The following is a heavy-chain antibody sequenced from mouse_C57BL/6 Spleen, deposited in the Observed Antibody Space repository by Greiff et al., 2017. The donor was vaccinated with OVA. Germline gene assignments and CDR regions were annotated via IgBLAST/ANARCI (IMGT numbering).Heavy chain of an antibody. Sequence: VKLMESGPGLVAPSQSLSITCTVSGFSLTSYGVDWVRQPPGKGLEWLGVIWGGGSTNYNSALMSRLSISKDNSKSQVFLKMNSLQTDDTAMYYCAKRSYDGYYVYAMDYWGQGTSVTVSS. CDR1: GFSLTSYG. CDR3: AKRSYDGYYVYAMDY. D-gene: IGHD2-3*01. V-gene: IGHV2-9*01. J-gene: IGHJ4*01. CDR2: IWGGGST.